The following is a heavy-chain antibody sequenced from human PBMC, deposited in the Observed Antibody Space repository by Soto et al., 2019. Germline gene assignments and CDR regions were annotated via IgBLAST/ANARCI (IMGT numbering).Heavy chain of an antibody. J-gene: IGHJ5*01. D-gene: IGHD5-12*01. CDR1: GFTFSNYA. Sequence: EVQLLESGGGLVQPGGSLRLSCEASGFTFSNYAMSWVRQSPGKGLEWVSIITSSGSSTHYADSVKGRFTISRDNSKNTLYLQMNTLRAEDSAVYYCAKGMATSLGWFDSWGQGTQVTVSS. CDR2: ITSSGSST. V-gene: IGHV3-23*01. CDR3: AKGMATSLGWFDS.